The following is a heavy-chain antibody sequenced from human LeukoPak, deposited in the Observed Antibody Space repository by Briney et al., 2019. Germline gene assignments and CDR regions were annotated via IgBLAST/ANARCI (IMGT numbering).Heavy chain of an antibody. J-gene: IGHJ4*02. CDR2: IRYDASNK. Sequence: GGSLRLSCAASGFTFSSYGMHWVRQAPGKGLEWVAFIRYDASNKYYADSVKGRFTISRDNSKNTLYLQMNSLRAEDTAVYYCAKDGVLKVDTAILWGQGTLVTVSS. V-gene: IGHV3-30*02. D-gene: IGHD5-18*01. CDR3: AKDGVLKVDTAIL. CDR1: GFTFSSYG.